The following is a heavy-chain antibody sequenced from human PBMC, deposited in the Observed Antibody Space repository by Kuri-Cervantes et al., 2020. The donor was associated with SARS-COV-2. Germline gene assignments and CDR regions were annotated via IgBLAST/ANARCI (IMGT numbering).Heavy chain of an antibody. Sequence: GESLKISCVACGFTFRSYSVTGVRQAAGRGQEWVSSISSGSDYIYYADSVKGRFSVSRDNVENSLMLQMNRLTAGDTAVYYCARDRGYDVGGGYYSTGFSFDYWGQGALVTVSS. CDR3: ARDRGYDVGGGYYSTGFSFDY. J-gene: IGHJ4*02. CDR2: ISSGSDYI. CDR1: GFTFRSYS. D-gene: IGHD2-15*01. V-gene: IGHV3-21*01.